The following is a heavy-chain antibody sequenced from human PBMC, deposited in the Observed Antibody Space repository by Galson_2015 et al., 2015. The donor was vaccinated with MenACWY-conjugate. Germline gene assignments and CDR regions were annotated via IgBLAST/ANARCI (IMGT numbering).Heavy chain of an antibody. V-gene: IGHV3-64D*09. D-gene: IGHD5-18*01. J-gene: IGHJ3*02. CDR3: VPYSCETKRADAFDI. Sequence: SLRLSCAASGFTFSSYAMHWVRQAPGKGLEYVSAISSNGGSTYYADSVKGRFTISRDNSKNTLYLQMSSLRAEDTAVYYCVPYSCETKRADAFDIWGQGTMVPVSS. CDR2: ISSNGGST. CDR1: GFTFSSYA.